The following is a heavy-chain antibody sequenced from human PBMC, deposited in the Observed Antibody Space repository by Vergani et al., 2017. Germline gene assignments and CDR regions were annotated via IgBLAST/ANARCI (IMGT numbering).Heavy chain of an antibody. V-gene: IGHV1-46*01. CDR3: AGDPGSSGWRRALPDY. Sequence: QVQLVQSGAEVKKPGASVKVSCKASGYTFTSYYMHWVRQAPGQGLEWMGIINPSGGSTSYAQKFQGRVTMTRDTSTSTVYMELSSLRSEDTAVYYCAGDPGSSGWRRALPDYWGQGTLVTVSS. CDR1: GYTFTSYY. CDR2: INPSGGST. J-gene: IGHJ4*02. D-gene: IGHD6-19*01.